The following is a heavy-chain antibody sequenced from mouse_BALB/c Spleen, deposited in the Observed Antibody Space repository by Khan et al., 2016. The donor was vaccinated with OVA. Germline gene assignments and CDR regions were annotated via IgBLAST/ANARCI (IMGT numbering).Heavy chain of an antibody. J-gene: IGHJ4*01. D-gene: IGHD1-2*01. CDR3: AKWGTANYYAMDY. CDR1: GFSLTSYG. Sequence: QVQLKESGPGLVAPSQSLSITCTVSGFSLTSYGVNWVRQPPGKGLEWLGVIWGDGSTNYHSTLMSRLSISKDNSQSQVFLHLRSLQTDDTATYYWAKWGTANYYAMDYWGQGTSVTVSS. CDR2: IWGDGST. V-gene: IGHV2-3*01.